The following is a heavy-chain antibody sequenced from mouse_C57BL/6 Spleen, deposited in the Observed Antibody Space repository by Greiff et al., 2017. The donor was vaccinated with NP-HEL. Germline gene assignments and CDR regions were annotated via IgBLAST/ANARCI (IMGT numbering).Heavy chain of an antibody. V-gene: IGHV1-55*01. CDR2: IYPGSGST. D-gene: IGHD1-1*01. J-gene: IGHJ2*01. Sequence: QVQLQQSGAELVKPGASVKMSCKASGYTFTSYWITWVKQRPGQGLEWIGDIYPGSGSTNYNEKFKSKATLTVDTSSSTAYMQLSSLTSEDSAVYYCARLITTVVAPFDYWGQGTTLTVSS. CDR1: GYTFTSYW. CDR3: ARLITTVVAPFDY.